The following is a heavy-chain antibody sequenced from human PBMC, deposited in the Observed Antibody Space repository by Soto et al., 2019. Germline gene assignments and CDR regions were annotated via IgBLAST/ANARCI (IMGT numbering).Heavy chain of an antibody. D-gene: IGHD7-27*01. CDR2: IIPIFGTA. CDR1: GGTFSSYA. CDR3: ARGWTGGLYAFDI. V-gene: IGHV1-69*13. J-gene: IGHJ3*02. Sequence: SVKVSCKXSGGTFSSYAISWVRQAPGQGLEWMGGIIPIFGTANYAQKFQGRVTITADESTSTAYMELSSLRSEDTAVYYCARGWTGGLYAFDIWGQGTMVTVSS.